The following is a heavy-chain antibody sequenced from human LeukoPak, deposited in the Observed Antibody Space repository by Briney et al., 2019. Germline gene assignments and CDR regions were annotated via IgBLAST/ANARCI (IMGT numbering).Heavy chain of an antibody. D-gene: IGHD3-3*01. J-gene: IGHJ6*03. Sequence: SETLSLTCAVSGGSISSSNWWSWVRQPPGKGLEWIGEIYHSGSTNYNPSLKSRVTIPVDTSKNQFSLKLSSVTAADTAVYYCARLGNYDFWSGYYPYYYYYMDVWGKGTTVTVSS. CDR2: IYHSGST. CDR1: GGSISSSNW. V-gene: IGHV4-4*02. CDR3: ARLGNYDFWSGYYPYYYYYMDV.